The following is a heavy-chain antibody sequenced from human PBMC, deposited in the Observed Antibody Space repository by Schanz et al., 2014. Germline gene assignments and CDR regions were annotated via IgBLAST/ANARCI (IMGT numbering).Heavy chain of an antibody. CDR3: AKELYSGSHYGWFDP. CDR2: ISGSGGST. J-gene: IGHJ5*02. CDR1: GFTFRNYA. V-gene: IGHV3-23*01. Sequence: VQLLESGGGLVQPGGSLKLSCSASGFTFRNYALSWVRQAPGKGLGWVLAISGSGGSTYYADSVKGRFTISRDNSNHTLYLQMNSLRADDTAVYYCAKELYSGSHYGWFDPWGQGTLVTVSS. D-gene: IGHD1-26*01.